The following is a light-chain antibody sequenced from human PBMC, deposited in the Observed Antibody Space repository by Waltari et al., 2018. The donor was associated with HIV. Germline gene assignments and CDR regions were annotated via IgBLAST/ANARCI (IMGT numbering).Light chain of an antibody. CDR2: EVS. CDR3: SSYTTRSTPDPNWV. V-gene: IGLV2-14*01. CDR1: SSAVGGYNY. J-gene: IGLJ3*02. Sequence: QSALTQPASVSGSPGQSLTISCTGTSSAVGGYNYVTWYQQHPGKAPKLMIFEVSNRPSGVSNRFSGSKSVNTASLTISGLQAEDEADYYCSSYTTRSTPDPNWVFGGGTKLTVL.